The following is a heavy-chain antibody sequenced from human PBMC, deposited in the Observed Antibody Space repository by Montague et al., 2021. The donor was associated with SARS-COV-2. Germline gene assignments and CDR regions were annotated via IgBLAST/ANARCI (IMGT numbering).Heavy chain of an antibody. CDR2: IYSSGXT. Sequence: TLSLTCTVSGGSIRSGSHYWSWIRQPAGKGLEWIGRIYSSGXTXYXXXXKXRVTMSVDTSKNQFSLKVSSVTAADTAVYYCARDYGDYSYYYGLDVWGQGTTVTVSS. D-gene: IGHD4-17*01. V-gene: IGHV4-61*02. J-gene: IGHJ6*02. CDR1: GGSIRSGSHY. CDR3: ARDYGDYSYYYGLDV.